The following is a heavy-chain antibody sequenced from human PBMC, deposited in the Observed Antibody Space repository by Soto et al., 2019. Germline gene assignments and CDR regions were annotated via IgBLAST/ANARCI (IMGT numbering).Heavy chain of an antibody. V-gene: IGHV4-59*01. J-gene: IGHJ4*02. CDR3: ARSMVRGVRVDY. D-gene: IGHD3-10*01. CDR1: GGSISSYY. Sequence: SETLSLTCTVSGGSISSYYWSWIRQPPGKGLEWIGYIYYSGSTNYNPSLKSRVTISVDTSKNQFSLKLSSVTAADTAVYYCARSMVRGVRVDYWGQGTLVTVSS. CDR2: IYYSGST.